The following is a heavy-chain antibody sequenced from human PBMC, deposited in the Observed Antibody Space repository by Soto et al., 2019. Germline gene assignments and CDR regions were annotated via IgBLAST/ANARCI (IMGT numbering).Heavy chain of an antibody. J-gene: IGHJ2*01. D-gene: IGHD6-13*01. V-gene: IGHV3-23*01. CDR2: ISGSGGST. CDR1: GITFSSYA. CDR3: AKNGEDTSSWQTYWYFDL. Sequence: TGGSLRLSYAASGITFSSYAMSWVRQAPGKGLEWVSAISGSGGSTYYADSVKGRFTFSRDNSKNTLYLQMNSLRAEDTAIYYCAKNGEDTSSWQTYWYFDLWGRGTLVTVSS.